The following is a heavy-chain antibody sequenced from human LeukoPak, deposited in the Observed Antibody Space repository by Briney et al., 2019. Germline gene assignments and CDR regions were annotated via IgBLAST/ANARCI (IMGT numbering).Heavy chain of an antibody. Sequence: PGGSLRLSCAASGFTFSSYTMSWVRQGPEKGLEWVSTISGGGDTTYYADSVRGRFTVSRDASKNTLFLQMNSLRAEDTAVYYCAKDAGEGSGWYYFDYWGQGTLVTVSS. CDR3: AKDAGEGSGWYYFDY. V-gene: IGHV3-23*01. J-gene: IGHJ4*02. CDR2: ISGGGDTT. D-gene: IGHD6-13*01. CDR1: GFTFSSYT.